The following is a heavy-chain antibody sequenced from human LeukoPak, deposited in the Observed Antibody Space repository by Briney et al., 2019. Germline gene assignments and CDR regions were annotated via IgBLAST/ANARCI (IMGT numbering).Heavy chain of an antibody. V-gene: IGHV4-59*01. CDR3: ARSDLYSGSYYGVLYFNY. J-gene: IGHJ4*02. CDR2: ISYSGST. D-gene: IGHD3-22*01. CDR1: AASTSSYY. Sequence: SETLSLTCIVSAASTSSYYWSWIRQPPGGGLEWIAYISYSGSTGYNPSLKSRVTISIDTSNNRSSLRLSSVTAADTAVYYCARSDLYSGSYYGVLYFNYWGQGTPVTVSS.